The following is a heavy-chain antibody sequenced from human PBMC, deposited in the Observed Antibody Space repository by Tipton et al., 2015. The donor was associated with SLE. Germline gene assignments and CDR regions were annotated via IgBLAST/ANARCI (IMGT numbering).Heavy chain of an antibody. J-gene: IGHJ4*02. CDR1: GGSIGSGPYY. CDR2: MYTSGSV. Sequence: TLSLTCTVSGGSIGSGPYYWSWIRQPAGKGLEWIGHMYTSGSVNYNPSLKSRVTISGDRSKNQFSLTLHSVTAADTAVYYCARDDSQGASAFDYWGQGTLLTVSS. D-gene: IGHD1-26*01. CDR3: ARDDSQGASAFDY. V-gene: IGHV4-61*09.